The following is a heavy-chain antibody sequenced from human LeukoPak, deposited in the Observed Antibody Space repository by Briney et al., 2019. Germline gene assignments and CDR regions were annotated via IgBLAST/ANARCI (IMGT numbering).Heavy chain of an antibody. CDR1: GGSISSGGYS. CDR2: TYHSGST. Sequence: TLSLTCAVSGGSISSGGYSWSWIRQPPGKGLEWIGYTYHSGSTYYNPSLKSRVTISVDRSKNQFSLKLSSVTAADTAVYYYARAVLRGAFDIWGQGTMVTVSS. V-gene: IGHV4-30-2*01. J-gene: IGHJ3*02. CDR3: ARAVLRGAFDI.